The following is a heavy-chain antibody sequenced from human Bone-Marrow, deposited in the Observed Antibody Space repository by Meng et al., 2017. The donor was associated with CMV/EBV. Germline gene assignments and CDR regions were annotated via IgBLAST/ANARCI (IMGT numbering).Heavy chain of an antibody. CDR3: ARGVCSSTSCYPDY. J-gene: IGHJ4*02. Sequence: SGPTLVKPTQTLTLTCTFSGFSLSTSGMRVSWIRQPPGKALEWLARIDWDDDKFYSTSLKTRLTISKDTSKNQVVLTMTNMDPVDTATYYCARGVCSSTSCYPDYWGQGPLVTGSS. D-gene: IGHD2-2*01. CDR1: GFSLSTSGMR. CDR2: IDWDDDK. V-gene: IGHV2-70D*14.